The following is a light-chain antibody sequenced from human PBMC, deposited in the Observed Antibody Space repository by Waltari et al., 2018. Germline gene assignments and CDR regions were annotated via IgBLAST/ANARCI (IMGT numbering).Light chain of an antibody. Sequence: SSELTQDPAVSVALGQTVRITCQGDSLRSYYASWYQQKPGQAPVLVNYGKNNRPSGIPDRFSGSSSGNAASLTITGAQAEGEADYYCSSRDSSGNHVVFGGGTKLTVL. CDR2: GKN. V-gene: IGLV3-19*01. J-gene: IGLJ2*01. CDR1: SLRSYY. CDR3: SSRDSSGNHVV.